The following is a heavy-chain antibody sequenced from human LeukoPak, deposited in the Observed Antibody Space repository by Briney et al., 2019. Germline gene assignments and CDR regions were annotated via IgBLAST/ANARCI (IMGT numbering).Heavy chain of an antibody. J-gene: IGHJ5*01. V-gene: IGHV4-4*07. Sequence: PSETLSLTCTVSGGSVSSHYWSWIRQPAGKGLEWIGLISAGGSTNYNPSLKSRVTMSVDTSKNQFSLKLSSVTAADTAVYYCARDMVREPYNWFESWGHGTLVTVAS. CDR3: ARDMVREPYNWFES. CDR2: ISAGGST. CDR1: GGSVSSHY. D-gene: IGHD3-10*01.